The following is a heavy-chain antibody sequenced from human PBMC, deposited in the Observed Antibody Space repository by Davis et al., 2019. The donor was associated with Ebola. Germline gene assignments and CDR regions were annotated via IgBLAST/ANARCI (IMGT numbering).Heavy chain of an antibody. CDR3: ARGWFYDVDV. CDR1: GFTFSTYW. V-gene: IGHV3-74*03. Sequence: GESLKISCAASGFTFSTYWMHWVRQAPGKGLVWVSGINSDGSSTKYADSVKGRFTISRDNAKNTLYVQMNSLRDEDTSVYYCARGWFYDVDVWGQGTTVTVSS. D-gene: IGHD2-15*01. J-gene: IGHJ6*02. CDR2: INSDGSST.